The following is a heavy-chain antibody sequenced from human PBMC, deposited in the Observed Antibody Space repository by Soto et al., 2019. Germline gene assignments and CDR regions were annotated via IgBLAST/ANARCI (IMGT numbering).Heavy chain of an antibody. D-gene: IGHD6-19*01. V-gene: IGHV1-69*01. J-gene: IGHJ6*02. Sequence: QVQLVQSGAEVKKPGSSVKVSCKASGGTFSSYAISWVRQAPGQGLEWMGGIIPIFGTANYAQKFQGRVTITADESTSTAYMELSSLRSEDTAVYYCARDLVAVAAVNDDVLPGYYGMDVWGQGTTVTVSS. CDR2: IIPIFGTA. CDR3: ARDLVAVAAVNDDVLPGYYGMDV. CDR1: GGTFSSYA.